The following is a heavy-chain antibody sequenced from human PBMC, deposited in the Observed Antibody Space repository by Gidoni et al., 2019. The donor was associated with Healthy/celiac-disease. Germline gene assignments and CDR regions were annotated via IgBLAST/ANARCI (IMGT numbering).Heavy chain of an antibody. D-gene: IGHD2-8*02. J-gene: IGHJ4*02. V-gene: IGHV1-69*02. Sequence: QVQLVQSGAEVKKPGSSVKVSCKASGGTFSRYHISWVRQAPGQGLDWMGRISPILVIANYAQKFQGRATITADKSTSTAYMELSSLRSDDTAVYYCATWGCTGVVCYLPRNWDYCGQGTLVTVSS. CDR2: ISPILVIA. CDR1: GGTFSRYH. CDR3: ATWGCTGVVCYLPRNWDY.